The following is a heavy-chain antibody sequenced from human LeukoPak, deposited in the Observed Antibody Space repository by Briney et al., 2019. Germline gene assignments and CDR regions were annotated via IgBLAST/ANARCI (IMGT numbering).Heavy chain of an antibody. J-gene: IGHJ3*02. D-gene: IGHD5-12*01. CDR1: GFTFSSYG. CDR2: IWYDGSNK. Sequence: TGGSLRLSCAASGFTFSSYGMHWVRQAPGKELEWVAVIWYDGSNKYYADSVKGRFTISRDNSKNTLYLQMNSLRAEDTAVYYCAKTGLREIAFDIWGQGTMVTVSS. V-gene: IGHV3-33*06. CDR3: AKTGLREIAFDI.